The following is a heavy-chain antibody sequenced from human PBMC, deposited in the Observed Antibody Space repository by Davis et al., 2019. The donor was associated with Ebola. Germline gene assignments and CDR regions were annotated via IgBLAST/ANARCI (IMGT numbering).Heavy chain of an antibody. Sequence: GESLKISCAASGFIVSDKYMSWVRQAPGKGLEWVSVIYRDGRTYHADSVKGRFTISRDNSKNTVYLQMNSLRAEDTAVYYCARGLWEEFDQWGQGTPVTVSS. J-gene: IGHJ4*02. V-gene: IGHV3-53*01. D-gene: IGHD1-26*01. CDR3: ARGLWEEFDQ. CDR1: GFIVSDKY. CDR2: IYRDGRT.